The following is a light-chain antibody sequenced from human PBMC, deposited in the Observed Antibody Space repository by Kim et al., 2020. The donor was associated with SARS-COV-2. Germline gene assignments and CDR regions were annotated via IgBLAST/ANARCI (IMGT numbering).Light chain of an antibody. CDR3: HQTYSTPYT. J-gene: IGKJ2*01. CDR1: QTITNC. CDR2: TAS. V-gene: IGKV1-39*01. Sequence: SASVGDRVTISCRASQTITNCLHWYQQKPGIATKLLISTASNLQDGVPSRFSGSGSGTDFTLTIDSLQPEDFATYHCHQTYSTPYTFGQGTKLEI.